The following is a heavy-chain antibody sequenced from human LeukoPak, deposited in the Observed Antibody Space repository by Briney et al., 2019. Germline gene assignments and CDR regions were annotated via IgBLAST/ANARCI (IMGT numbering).Heavy chain of an antibody. V-gene: IGHV4-61*05. Sequence: SETLSLTCTVSGGSISSSSYYWGWIRQPPGKGLEWIGYIYYSGSTNYNPSLKSRVTISVDTSKNQFSLKLSSVTAADTAVYYCARGLVVPAASNWFDPWGQGTLVTVSS. CDR2: IYYSGST. CDR3: ARGLVVPAASNWFDP. D-gene: IGHD2-2*01. J-gene: IGHJ5*02. CDR1: GGSISSSSYY.